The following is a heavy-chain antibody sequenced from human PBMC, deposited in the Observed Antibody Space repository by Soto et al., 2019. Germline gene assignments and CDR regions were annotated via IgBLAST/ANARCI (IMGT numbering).Heavy chain of an antibody. CDR1: GYTFTSYA. Sequence: GASVKVSCKASGYTFTSYAMHCVRQAPGQRLEWMGWINAGNGNTKYSQKFQGRVTITRDTSASTAYMELSSLRSEDTAVYYCARGSIVATYYGMDVWGQGTTVTVSS. CDR2: INAGNGNT. D-gene: IGHD5-12*01. CDR3: ARGSIVATYYGMDV. J-gene: IGHJ6*02. V-gene: IGHV1-3*01.